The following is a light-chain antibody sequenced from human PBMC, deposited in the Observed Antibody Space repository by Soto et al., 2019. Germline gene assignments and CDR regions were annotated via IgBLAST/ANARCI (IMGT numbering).Light chain of an antibody. Sequence: EIVLTQSPVTLSLSPGERATLSCRASQSVSSSYLAWYQQKPGQAPRLLIYGASSRATGIPDRFSGSGSGTDFTLTISRLEPKDFAVYYCQQYGSSQTFGQGTKVDIK. CDR3: QQYGSSQT. CDR1: QSVSSSY. V-gene: IGKV3-20*01. J-gene: IGKJ1*01. CDR2: GAS.